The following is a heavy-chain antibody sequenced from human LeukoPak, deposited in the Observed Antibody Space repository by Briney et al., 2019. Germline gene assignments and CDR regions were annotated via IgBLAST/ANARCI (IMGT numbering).Heavy chain of an antibody. CDR1: GGSFRGFY. CDR2: VKYDGTT. D-gene: IGHD3-22*01. J-gene: IGHJ4*02. V-gene: IGHV4-34*01. CDR3: ARDRDSSGIDY. Sequence: SETLSLTCAVSGGSFRGFYWSWIRQPPGESLEYIGEVKYDGTTTYNPSLRSRVTISGDTSKNQFSLKLSSVTAADTAVYYCARDRDSSGIDYWGQGTLVTVSS.